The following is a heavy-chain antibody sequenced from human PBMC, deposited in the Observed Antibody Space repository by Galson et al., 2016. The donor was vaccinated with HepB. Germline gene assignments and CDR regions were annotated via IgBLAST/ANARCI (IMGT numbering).Heavy chain of an antibody. CDR2: IWSDGSNE. Sequence: SLRLSCAASGFTFSSYGMHWVRQAPGKGLEWVAVIWSDGSNEYYTDSVKGRFTISRDNSKTTVFLQMNSLRADDTALYHCVQDYNTGWSYFHHWGQGTLVTVAS. D-gene: IGHD6-19*01. V-gene: IGHV3-33*06. J-gene: IGHJ4*02. CDR3: VQDYNTGWSYFHH. CDR1: GFTFSSYG.